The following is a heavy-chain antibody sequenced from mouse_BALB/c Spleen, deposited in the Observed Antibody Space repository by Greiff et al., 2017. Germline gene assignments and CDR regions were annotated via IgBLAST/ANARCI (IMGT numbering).Heavy chain of an antibody. Sequence: EVMLVESGGGLVQPGGSLKLSCAASGFTFSSYDMSWVRQTPEKRLEWVAYISSGGGSTYYPDTVKGRFTISRDNAKNTLYLQMSSLKSEDTAMYYCARRHGNYAWFAYWGQGTLVTVSA. CDR3: ARRHGNYAWFAY. CDR2: ISSGGGST. V-gene: IGHV5-12-1*01. CDR1: GFTFSSYD. D-gene: IGHD2-1*01. J-gene: IGHJ3*01.